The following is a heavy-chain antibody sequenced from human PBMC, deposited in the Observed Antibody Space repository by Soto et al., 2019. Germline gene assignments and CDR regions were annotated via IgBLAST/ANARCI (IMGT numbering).Heavy chain of an antibody. Sequence: GGSLRLSCAASGFTFSNAWMNWVRQAPGKGLEWVGRIKSKTDGGTTDYAAPVKGRFTISRDDSKNTLYLQMNSLKTEDTAVYYCTTLVVPAIYYYYYYGMDVWGQGTTVTVSS. D-gene: IGHD2-2*01. J-gene: IGHJ6*02. V-gene: IGHV3-15*07. CDR2: IKSKTDGGTT. CDR3: TTLVVPAIYYYYYYGMDV. CDR1: GFTFSNAW.